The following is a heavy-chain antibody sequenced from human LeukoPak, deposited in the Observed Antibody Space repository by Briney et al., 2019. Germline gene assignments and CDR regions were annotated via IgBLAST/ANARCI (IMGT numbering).Heavy chain of an antibody. Sequence: GGSLRLSCAASGFTFSSYGMHWVRQAPGKGLEWVAVIWYDGSNKYYADSVKGRFTISRDNSKNTLYLQMNSLRAEDTAVYYCAKGVVPAALFDYWGQGTLVTVSS. V-gene: IGHV3-33*06. CDR3: AKGVVPAALFDY. J-gene: IGHJ4*02. CDR1: GFTFSSYG. CDR2: IWYDGSNK. D-gene: IGHD2-2*01.